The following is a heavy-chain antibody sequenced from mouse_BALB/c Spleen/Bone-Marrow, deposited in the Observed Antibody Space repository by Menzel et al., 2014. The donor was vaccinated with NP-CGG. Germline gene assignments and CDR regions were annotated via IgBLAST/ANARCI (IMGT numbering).Heavy chain of an antibody. Sequence: MQLQQSGAELVRPGSSVKISCKASGYPFSSYWMNWVKQRPGQGLEWIGQIYPGDGETNYNGKFKGNATLTADKSSSTAYMQLISLTSEDSAVYFCARKYGDYWGQGTTLTVSS. CDR1: GYPFSSYW. D-gene: IGHD2-10*02. CDR2: IYPGDGET. V-gene: IGHV1-80*01. J-gene: IGHJ2*01. CDR3: ARKYGDY.